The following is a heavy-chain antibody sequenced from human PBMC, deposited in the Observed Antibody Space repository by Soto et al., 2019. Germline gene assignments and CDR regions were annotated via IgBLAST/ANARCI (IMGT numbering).Heavy chain of an antibody. Sequence: SVKVSCKASGGTFSSYTISWVRQAPGQGLEWMGRIIPILGIANYAQKFQGRVTITADKYTSTAYMELSSLRSEDTAVYYCARDIIGGLDAFDIWGQGTMVTVSS. V-gene: IGHV1-69*04. J-gene: IGHJ3*02. CDR1: GGTFSSYT. CDR2: IIPILGIA. CDR3: ARDIIGGLDAFDI.